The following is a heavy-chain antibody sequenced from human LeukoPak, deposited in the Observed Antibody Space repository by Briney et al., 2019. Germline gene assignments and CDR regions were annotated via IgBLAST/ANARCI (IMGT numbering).Heavy chain of an antibody. CDR2: INAGNGNT. D-gene: IGHD4-17*01. Sequence: ASVKVSCKASGYTFTSYAMHWVRQAPGQRLEWMGWINAGNGNTKYSQKFQGRVTITRDTSASTAYMELSSLRSEDTAVYYCARVPGKLDTVTTQWGQGTLVTVSS. V-gene: IGHV1-3*01. J-gene: IGHJ4*02. CDR3: ARVPGKLDTVTTQ. CDR1: GYTFTSYA.